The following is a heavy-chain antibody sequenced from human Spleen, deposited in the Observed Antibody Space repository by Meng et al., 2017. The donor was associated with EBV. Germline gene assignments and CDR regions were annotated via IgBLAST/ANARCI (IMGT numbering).Heavy chain of an antibody. D-gene: IGHD5-24*01. CDR3: ARGEMATINY. CDR2: INPSGGTT. CDR1: GHTFSSYY. Sequence: QVQLVQSGAEVKKPGASVKVSCKASGHTFSSYYMHWVRQAPGQGLEWMGVINPSGGTTRNAQKFQGRVTMTRDTSTSTVYMELSSLRSDDTAVYYCARGEMATINYWGQGTLVTVSS. V-gene: IGHV1-46*01. J-gene: IGHJ4*02.